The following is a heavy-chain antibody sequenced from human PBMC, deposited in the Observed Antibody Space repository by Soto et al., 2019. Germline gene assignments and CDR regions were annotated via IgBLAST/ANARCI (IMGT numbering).Heavy chain of an antibody. CDR3: TRDPGYNVHDWRFDY. CDR2: LHNEEMTT. CDR1: GFTFSNSR. V-gene: IGHV3-74*01. J-gene: IGHJ4*02. D-gene: IGHD5-12*01. Sequence: EVQLVESGGGLVQPGGSLRLSCAVYGFTFSNSRIHWVRQAPGKGLVWVSRLHNEEMTTGYADSVKGRFTISRDNAKNTVYLQMNSLRAEDTGVYYCTRDPGYNVHDWRFDYRGQGTLVTVSS.